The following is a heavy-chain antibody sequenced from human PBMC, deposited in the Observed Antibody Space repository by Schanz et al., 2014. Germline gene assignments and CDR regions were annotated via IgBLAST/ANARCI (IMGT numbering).Heavy chain of an antibody. CDR3: ANNWNLDY. J-gene: IGHJ4*02. D-gene: IGHD1-20*01. Sequence: VQLVESGGGLVQPGGSLRLSCAASGFTFSTSTMHWVRQAPGKGLEYVSSISHDGYSTYYADSVKGRFTISRDNSKNTLYLQMNSLRAEDTAVYYCANNWNLDYWGQGTLVTVSS. CDR1: GFTFSTST. V-gene: IGHV3-64*04. CDR2: ISHDGYST.